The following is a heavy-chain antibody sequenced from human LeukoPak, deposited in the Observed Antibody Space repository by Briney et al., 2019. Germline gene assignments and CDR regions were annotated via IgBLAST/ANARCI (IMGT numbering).Heavy chain of an antibody. CDR1: GGSIRSTSYY. J-gene: IGHJ6*03. V-gene: IGHV4-39*01. CDR2: MYYSGST. CDR3: ARGYYYMDV. Sequence: SETLSLTCTVSGGSIRSTSYYWGWIRQPPGKGLEWIGSMYYSGSTYYSPSLKSRVTISVDTSKNQFSLKLRSVTAADTAVYYCARGYYYMDVWGKGTTVTVS.